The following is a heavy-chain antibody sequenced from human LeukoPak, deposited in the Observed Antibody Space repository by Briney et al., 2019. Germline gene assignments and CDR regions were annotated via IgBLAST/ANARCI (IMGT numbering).Heavy chain of an antibody. CDR2: ISWNSGSI. Sequence: GGSLRLSCAASGFTFDDYAMHWVRQAPGKGLEWVSGISWNSGSIGYADSVKGRFTISRDNAKNSLYLQMNSLGAEDTAVYYCARDEPPLYSSGWFDYWGQGTLVTVSS. J-gene: IGHJ4*02. CDR1: GFTFDDYA. D-gene: IGHD6-19*01. CDR3: ARDEPPLYSSGWFDY. V-gene: IGHV3-9*01.